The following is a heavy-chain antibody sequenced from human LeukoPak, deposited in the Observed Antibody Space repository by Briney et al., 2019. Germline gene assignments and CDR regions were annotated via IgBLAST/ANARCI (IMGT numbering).Heavy chain of an antibody. CDR3: ARGRNIGAVGAATNLEDC. D-gene: IGHD2-15*01. CDR1: GYTFTGYY. J-gene: IGHJ4*02. CDR2: INPNSGGT. V-gene: IGHV1-2*02. Sequence: ASVKVSCKASGYTFTGYYMHWVRQAPGQGLEWMGWINPNSGGTNYAQKFQGRVTMTRDTSISTAYMELSSLRSDDTAVYYCARGRNIGAVGAATNLEDCWGQGTLVTVSS.